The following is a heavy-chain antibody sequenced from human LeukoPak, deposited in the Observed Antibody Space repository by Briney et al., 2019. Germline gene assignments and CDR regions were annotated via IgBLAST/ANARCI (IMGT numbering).Heavy chain of an antibody. D-gene: IGHD7-27*01. CDR2: INPNSGGT. CDR3: ARDRGNWGGRDAFDI. V-gene: IGHV1-2*02. J-gene: IGHJ3*02. CDR1: GYTFTGYY. Sequence: ASVKVSCKASGYTFTGYYMHWVRQAPGQGLEWMGWINPNSGGTNYALKFQGRVTMTRDTSISTAYMELSRLRSDDTAVYYCARDRGNWGGRDAFDIWGQGTMVTVSS.